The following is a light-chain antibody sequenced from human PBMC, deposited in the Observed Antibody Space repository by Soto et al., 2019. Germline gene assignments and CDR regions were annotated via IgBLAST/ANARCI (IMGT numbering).Light chain of an antibody. CDR2: AAS. J-gene: IGKJ3*01. CDR3: QQSFSSPLT. Sequence: DIQMTQSPSSLSASVGDRVSITCRASQSIRSHLNWYQHKPGKAPKVLIYAASSLQGGVPSRFSGSGSGTDFTLTIKSLQPEDFATYYSQQSFSSPLTFGPGTKVDVK. V-gene: IGKV1-39*01. CDR1: QSIRSH.